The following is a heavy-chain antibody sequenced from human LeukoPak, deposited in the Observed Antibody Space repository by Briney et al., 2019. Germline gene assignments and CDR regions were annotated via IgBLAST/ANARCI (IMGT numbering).Heavy chain of an antibody. CDR1: GFTFSSYN. CDR3: ARVQPYGSGSYYFDY. J-gene: IGHJ4*02. V-gene: IGHV3-21*01. D-gene: IGHD3-10*01. CDR2: ISSRSSYI. Sequence: TGGSLRLSCAASGFTFSSYNMNWVRQAPGKGLEWVSSISSRSSYIYYADSVKGRFTISRDNAKNSLYLQMNSLRAEDTAVYYCARVQPYGSGSYYFDYWGQGTLVTVSS.